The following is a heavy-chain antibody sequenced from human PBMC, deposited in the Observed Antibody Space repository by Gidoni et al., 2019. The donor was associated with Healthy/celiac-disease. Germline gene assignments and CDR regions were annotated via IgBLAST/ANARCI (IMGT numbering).Heavy chain of an antibody. V-gene: IGHV3-73*02. CDR1: GVTFSGSA. J-gene: IGHJ4*02. D-gene: IGHD4-17*01. CDR3: TRPHGDRPFDY. CDR2: IRSKANSYAT. Sequence: EVQLVESGGGLVQPGGSLKLSCAASGVTFSGSAMHWVRQASGKGLEWVGRIRSKANSYATAYAASVKGRFTISRDDSKNTAYLQMNSLKTEDTAVYYCTRPHGDRPFDYWGQGTLVTVSS.